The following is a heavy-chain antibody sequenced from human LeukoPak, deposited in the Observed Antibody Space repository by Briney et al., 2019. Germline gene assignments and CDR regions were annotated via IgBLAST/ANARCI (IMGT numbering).Heavy chain of an antibody. D-gene: IGHD6-19*01. CDR2: IIPIFGTA. J-gene: IGHJ3*02. CDR3: ARNPGIAVAGTIAFDI. Sequence: SVKVSCKASGGTFSSYAISWVRQAPGQGLEWMGGIIPIFGTANYAQKFQGRVTITADESTSTACMELSSLRSEDTAVYYCARNPGIAVAGTIAFDIWGQGTMVTVSS. CDR1: GGTFSSYA. V-gene: IGHV1-69*01.